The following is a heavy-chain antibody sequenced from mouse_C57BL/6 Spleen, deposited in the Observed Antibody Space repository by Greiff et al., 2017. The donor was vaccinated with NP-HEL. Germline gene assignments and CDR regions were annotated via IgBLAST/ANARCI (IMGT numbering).Heavy chain of an antibody. Sequence: QVQLQQSGPGLVQPSQSLSITCTVSGFSLTSYGVHWVRQSPGKGLEWLGVIWSGGSTAYNAAFISRLSISKDNSKSQVFFKMNSLQADDTAIYYCARNGVYGNYRYFDVWGTGTTVTVSS. J-gene: IGHJ1*03. CDR3: ARNGVYGNYRYFDV. D-gene: IGHD2-1*01. CDR2: IWSGGST. CDR1: GFSLTSYG. V-gene: IGHV2-2*01.